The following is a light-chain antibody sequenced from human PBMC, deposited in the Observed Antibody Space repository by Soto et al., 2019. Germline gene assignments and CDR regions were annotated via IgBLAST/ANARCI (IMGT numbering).Light chain of an antibody. J-gene: IGKJ3*01. CDR3: QKYSSVPV. CDR2: AAS. Sequence: DIPMTQSPTSLSASVGDRVTITCRASQGIRNFVAWSQQKPGKAPKLLIYAASTLQSGVPSRFSGSGSGTDFTLTINSLQPEDVATYSCQKYSSVPVFGPGTKVEIK. CDR1: QGIRNF. V-gene: IGKV1-27*01.